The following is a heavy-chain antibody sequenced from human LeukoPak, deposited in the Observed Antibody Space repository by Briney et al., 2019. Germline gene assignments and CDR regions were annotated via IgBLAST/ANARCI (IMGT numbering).Heavy chain of an antibody. V-gene: IGHV3-23*01. CDR1: GFTFSSYA. Sequence: GGSLRLSCAASGFTFSSYAMSWVRQAPGRGLEWVSTISGSGGTTYYADSVEGQFTISRDNSKHTVSLQMNSLRAEDTAIYYWENSVSAGGYVGTPCFFDDWGQGTLVTVSS. J-gene: IGHJ4*02. CDR2: ISGSGGTT. CDR3: ENSVSAGGYVGTPCFFDD. D-gene: IGHD1-26*01.